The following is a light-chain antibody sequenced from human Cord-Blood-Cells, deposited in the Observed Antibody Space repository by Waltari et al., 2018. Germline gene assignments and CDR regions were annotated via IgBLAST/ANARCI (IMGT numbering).Light chain of an antibody. J-gene: IGKJ4*01. Sequence: EIVLTQSPATLSLSPGERATVSCWASQSVSSYLAWYQQKPGQAPRLLIYDASNRATGIPARFSGSGSGTDFTLTISSLEPEDFAVYYCQQRSNWPLTFGGGTKVEIK. CDR2: DAS. V-gene: IGKV3-11*01. CDR1: QSVSSY. CDR3: QQRSNWPLT.